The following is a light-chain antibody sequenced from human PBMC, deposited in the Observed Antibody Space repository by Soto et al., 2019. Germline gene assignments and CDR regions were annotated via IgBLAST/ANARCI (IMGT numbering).Light chain of an antibody. CDR1: RSNIGAGYN. CDR2: GNS. CDR3: QSYDSRLSGYV. Sequence: QSVLTQPPSVSGAPGQRVTISCTGSRSNIGAGYNVHWYQQLPGTAPKLLIYGNSNRPSGVPDRFSGSKSGTSASLAITGLQAEYEADYYCQSYDSRLSGYVFGTGTKVTVL. V-gene: IGLV1-40*01. J-gene: IGLJ1*01.